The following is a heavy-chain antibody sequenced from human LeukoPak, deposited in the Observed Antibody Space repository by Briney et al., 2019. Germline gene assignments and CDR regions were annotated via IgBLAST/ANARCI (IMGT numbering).Heavy chain of an antibody. Sequence: SETLSLTCTVSGGSISSGDYYWSWIRQPPGKGLEWIGYIYYSGSTYYNPSLKSRVTISVDTSKNQFSLKLSSVTAADTAVYYCAREESYYGSGSYYYYGMDVWGKGTTVTVSS. V-gene: IGHV4-30-4*01. CDR3: AREESYYGSGSYYYYGMDV. D-gene: IGHD3-10*01. J-gene: IGHJ6*04. CDR2: IYYSGST. CDR1: GGSISSGDYY.